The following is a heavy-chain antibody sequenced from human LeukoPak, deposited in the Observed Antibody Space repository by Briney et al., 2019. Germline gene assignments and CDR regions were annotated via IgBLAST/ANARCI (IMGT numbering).Heavy chain of an antibody. V-gene: IGHV3-66*01. J-gene: IGHJ3*02. CDR2: IYSGGST. CDR3: ARGGYYDSSGYSAFDI. CDR1: GFTFSSYE. D-gene: IGHD3-22*01. Sequence: PGGSLRLSCAASGFTFSSYEMNWVRQAPGKGLEWVSVIYSGGSTYYADSVKGRFTISRDNSKNTLYLQMNSLRAEDTAVYYCARGGYYDSSGYSAFDIWGQGTMVTVSS.